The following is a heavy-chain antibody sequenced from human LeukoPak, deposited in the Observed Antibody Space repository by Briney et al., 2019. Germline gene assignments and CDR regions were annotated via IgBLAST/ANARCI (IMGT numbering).Heavy chain of an antibody. CDR3: ASPKHGDLYAFDI. J-gene: IGHJ3*02. Sequence: PGGSLRLSCAASGFTFTSYWMHWVRQAPGKGLVWVSRVDGDGSTTTYADSVKGRFTISRDNAKNTLYLQMNSLRAEDTAVYYCASPKHGDLYAFDIWGKGKMVTVSS. V-gene: IGHV3-74*01. D-gene: IGHD4-17*01. CDR1: GFTFTSYW. CDR2: VDGDGSTT.